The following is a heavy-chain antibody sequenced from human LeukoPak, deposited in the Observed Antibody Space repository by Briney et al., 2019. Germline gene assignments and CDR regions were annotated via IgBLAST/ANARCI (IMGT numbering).Heavy chain of an antibody. J-gene: IGHJ4*02. D-gene: IGHD3-3*01. CDR1: GFTFSTSW. V-gene: IGHV3-7*01. CDR3: ARDGVFGVISIADY. CDR2: IKQDGSER. Sequence: GGSLRLSCAASGFTFSTSWMSWVRQVPGKGLQWVANIKQDGSERFYVDSVKGRFTISRDNAKNSLHLQMNSLRAEDTALYYCARDGVFGVISIADYWGQGTLVTVPS.